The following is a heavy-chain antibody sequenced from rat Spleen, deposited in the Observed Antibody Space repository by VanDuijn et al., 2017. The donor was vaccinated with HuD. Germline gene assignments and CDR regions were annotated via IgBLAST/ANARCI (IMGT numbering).Heavy chain of an antibody. D-gene: IGHD1-2*01. CDR2: ISTGGGNT. CDR1: GFTFSNYG. V-gene: IGHV5S13*01. Sequence: EVQLVESGGGLVQPGRSLKLSCAASGFTFSNYGMAWVRQAPTKGLEWVASISTGGGNTYYRDSVKGRFTISRDNAKNTLYLQMDSLRSEDTATYYCARPLFTIATISPLDCWGQGVKVTVSS. CDR3: ARPLFTIATISPLDC. J-gene: IGHJ2*01.